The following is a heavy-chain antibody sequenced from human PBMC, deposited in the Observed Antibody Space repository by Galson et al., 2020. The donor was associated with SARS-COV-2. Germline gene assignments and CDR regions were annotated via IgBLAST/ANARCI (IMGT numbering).Heavy chain of an antibody. CDR2: IYFTGST. J-gene: IGHJ3*02. V-gene: IGHV4-31*03. D-gene: IGHD6-13*01. CDR1: GDSISSEGYY. CDR3: ARDNRLAAVKRGAFDM. Sequence: ETSETLSLTCNVSGDSISSEGYYWGWIRQHPGKGLEWIAYIYFTGSTYYNPSLNSRVTISVDTSKNQFSLRLSSVTAADTAMYYCARDNRLAAVKRGAFDMWGQGTMVTVSS.